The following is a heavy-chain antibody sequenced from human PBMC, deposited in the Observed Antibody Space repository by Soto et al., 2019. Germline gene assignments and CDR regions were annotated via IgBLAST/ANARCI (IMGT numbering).Heavy chain of an antibody. Sequence: QVQLVESGGGVVQPGTSLRLSCAASGFSFSSYAMPWVRQAPGKGLEWVAALWYDGSNQNYAESVKGRFTISRDNSKRTVYLQMNSLKAEDTAVYYCARDINDFWSGYLYWGQGTLVTVSS. V-gene: IGHV3-33*01. J-gene: IGHJ4*02. CDR3: ARDINDFWSGYLY. CDR2: LWYDGSNQ. D-gene: IGHD3-3*01. CDR1: GFSFSSYA.